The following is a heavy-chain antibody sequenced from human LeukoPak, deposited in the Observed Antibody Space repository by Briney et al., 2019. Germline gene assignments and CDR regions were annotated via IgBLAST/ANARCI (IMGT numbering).Heavy chain of an antibody. CDR2: IYYSGST. CDR1: GGSISSGGYY. CDR3: ARGLYGSGSYYYYYYYGMDV. Sequence: SETLSLTCTVSGGSISSGGYYWSWIRQHPGKGLEWIGYIYYSGSTYYNPSLKSRVTISVDTSKNQFSLKLSSVTAADTAVYYCARGLYGSGSYYYYYYYGMDVWGQGTTVTVSS. J-gene: IGHJ6*02. D-gene: IGHD3-10*01. V-gene: IGHV4-31*03.